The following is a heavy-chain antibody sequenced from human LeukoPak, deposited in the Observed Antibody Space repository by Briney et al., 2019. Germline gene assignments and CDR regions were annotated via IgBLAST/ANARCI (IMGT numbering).Heavy chain of an antibody. J-gene: IGHJ6*02. Sequence: PGGSLRLSCAASGFNFEDYALHWVRQPPGKGLEWVSLISWNGGSPYYADSVKGRFTISRDNSKNSLYLQMNSLRTEDTALYYCAKDRKQQLVPYYYYGMDVWGQGTTVTVSS. CDR2: ISWNGGSP. CDR3: AKDRKQQLVPYYYYGMDV. CDR1: GFNFEDYA. V-gene: IGHV3-43*01. D-gene: IGHD6-13*01.